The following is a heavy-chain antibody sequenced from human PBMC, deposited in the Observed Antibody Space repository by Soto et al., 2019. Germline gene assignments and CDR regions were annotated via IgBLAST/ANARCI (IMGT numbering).Heavy chain of an antibody. Sequence: PSQTLSLTCAISGDSVSSNSAAWNWIRQSPSRGLEWLGKTYYRSRWSNEYAVSVKSRITINADTSKNQFSLQLNSVTPEDTAVYYCARVLKGAGYCTTPTCNGMGVWGQGTTVTVSS. CDR2: TYYRSRWSN. CDR3: ARVLKGAGYCTTPTCNGMGV. CDR1: GDSVSSNSAA. V-gene: IGHV6-1*01. D-gene: IGHD2-8*01. J-gene: IGHJ6*02.